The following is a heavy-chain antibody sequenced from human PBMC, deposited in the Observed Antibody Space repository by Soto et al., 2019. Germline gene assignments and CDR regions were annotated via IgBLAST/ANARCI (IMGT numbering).Heavy chain of an antibody. D-gene: IGHD2-15*01. J-gene: IGHJ6*02. Sequence: GESLKISCKGSGYSFTSYWVGWVRQMPGKGLEWMGIIYPGDSDTRYSPSFQGQVTISADKSISTAYLQWSSLKASDTAMYYCARLAAKEGYYYYYGMDVWGQGTTVTVSS. CDR2: IYPGDSDT. CDR3: ARLAAKEGYYYYYGMDV. CDR1: GYSFTSYW. V-gene: IGHV5-51*01.